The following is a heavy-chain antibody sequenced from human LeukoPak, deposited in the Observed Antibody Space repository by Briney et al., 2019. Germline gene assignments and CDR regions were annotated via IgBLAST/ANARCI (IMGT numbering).Heavy chain of an antibody. CDR1: GFTFSNFG. Sequence: GGSLRLSCAASGFTFSNFGMHWVRQAPGKGLEWVAFIRYDGSNEYYADSVKGRFTVSRDNSKNMLYMQMNSLRAEGTAVYYCAKDSTPYGSGTIDPWGQGTLVSVSS. D-gene: IGHD3-10*01. J-gene: IGHJ5*02. V-gene: IGHV3-30*02. CDR3: AKDSTPYGSGTIDP. CDR2: IRYDGSNE.